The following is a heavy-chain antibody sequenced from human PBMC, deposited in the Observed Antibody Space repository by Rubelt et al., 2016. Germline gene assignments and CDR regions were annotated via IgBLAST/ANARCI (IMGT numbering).Heavy chain of an antibody. CDR1: GGSISSSGNY. V-gene: IGHV4-31*03. D-gene: IGHD3-16*01. CDR2: VYSTGST. J-gene: IGHJ4*02. CDR3: ARHQGDLFEIDY. Sequence: QLQLQESGPGLVKPSETLSLTCTVPGGSISSSGNYWSWIRHLPGKGLEWIGYVYSTGSTYYNPSLKSRVPIAVDTSKNQFSLRRGSVTAADTAVYYCARHQGDLFEIDYWGQGTLVTVSP.